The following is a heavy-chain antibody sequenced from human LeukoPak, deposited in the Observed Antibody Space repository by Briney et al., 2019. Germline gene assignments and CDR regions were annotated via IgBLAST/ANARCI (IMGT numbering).Heavy chain of an antibody. V-gene: IGHV4-59*01. J-gene: IGHJ4*02. CDR1: GGSISPYY. CDR2: IYNSGSI. D-gene: IGHD2-21*02. Sequence: PSETLSLTCSVSGGSISPYYCSWIRQPPGKGLEWIGYIYNSGSIKYNPSLKSRVTISVDTSKNQFSLKLNSVTAADTAVYYCARGGVPRIVVAAASGGFDFWGQGMLVTVSS. CDR3: ARGGVPRIVVAAASGGFDF.